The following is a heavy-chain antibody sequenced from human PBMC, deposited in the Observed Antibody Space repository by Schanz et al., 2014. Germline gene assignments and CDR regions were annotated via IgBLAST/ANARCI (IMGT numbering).Heavy chain of an antibody. D-gene: IGHD6-25*01. Sequence: EVQVVESGGGLVQPGGSLRLSCTASGFAFSSYGMNWLRQAPGKGLEWVSVIGVDGTTTYYADSVKGRFTISRDNSKNTLYLQMNSLRAEDTAVYYCAKVRYSSGWRGDYFDEWGQGTLVTVAS. CDR1: GFAFSSYG. J-gene: IGHJ4*02. CDR3: AKVRYSSGWRGDYFDE. V-gene: IGHV3-23*04. CDR2: IGVDGTTT.